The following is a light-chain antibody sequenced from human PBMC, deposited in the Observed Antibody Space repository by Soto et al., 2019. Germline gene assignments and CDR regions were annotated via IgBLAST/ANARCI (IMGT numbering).Light chain of an antibody. V-gene: IGLV2-14*01. CDR1: SSDVGGYNF. J-gene: IGLJ1*01. CDR2: EVS. Sequence: QSVLTQPASVSGSPGQSITISCTGTSSDVGGYNFVSWYQQHPGKAPKLMIYEVSKRPSGVSNRFSGSKSGNTASLTVSGLQAEDEADYYCSSYTGSSLYVFGTGTKVTVL. CDR3: SSYTGSSLYV.